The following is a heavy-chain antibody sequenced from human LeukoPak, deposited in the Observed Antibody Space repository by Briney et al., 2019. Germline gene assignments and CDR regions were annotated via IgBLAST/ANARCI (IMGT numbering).Heavy chain of an antibody. CDR2: IRARGDKK. Sequence: GWCLRLSCAASGFTVPIYAMCWVRQAPGKGLEWVSSIRARGDKKFYADSARGRITGSSSNSNNTLCLQLSSLRGEETAIYYCAKGGSVGTTTYFDYWGQGTLVTVSS. CDR1: GFTVPIYA. J-gene: IGHJ4*02. CDR3: AKGGSVGTTTYFDY. V-gene: IGHV3-23*01. D-gene: IGHD1/OR15-1a*01.